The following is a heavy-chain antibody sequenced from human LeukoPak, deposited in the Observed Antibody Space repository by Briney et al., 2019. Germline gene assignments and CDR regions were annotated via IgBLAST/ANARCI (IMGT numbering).Heavy chain of an antibody. D-gene: IGHD4-23*01. CDR3: ARVDYGGSFDY. Sequence: GGSLRLSCAASGFTFSSYSMNWVRQAPGKGLEWVSYISSSSSTIYYADSVKGRFTISRDNAKNSLYLQMNSLRAEDTAVYYCARVDYGGSFDYWGQGTLVTVSS. CDR2: ISSSSSTI. J-gene: IGHJ4*02. CDR1: GFTFSSYS. V-gene: IGHV3-48*04.